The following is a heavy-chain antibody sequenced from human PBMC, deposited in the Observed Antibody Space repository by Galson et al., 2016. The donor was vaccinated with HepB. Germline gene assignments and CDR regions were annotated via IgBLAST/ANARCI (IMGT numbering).Heavy chain of an antibody. CDR2: IYQSGST. J-gene: IGHJ1*01. CDR3: ARHRSERNVDTPLVF. CDR1: GGSISTSLYF. V-gene: IGHV4-39*01. D-gene: IGHD5-18*01. Sequence: SETLSLTCYVSGGSISTSLYFWGWIRQTPGKGLEWIGSIYQSGSTFDNPSLKSRVTISVDTSKNPISLRLTSVTTSDTGVYYCARHRSERNVDTPLVFWALSTLVTVPS.